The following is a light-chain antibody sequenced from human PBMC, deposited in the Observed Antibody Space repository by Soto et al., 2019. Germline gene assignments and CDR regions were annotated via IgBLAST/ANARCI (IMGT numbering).Light chain of an antibody. J-gene: IGLJ1*01. CDR1: SSNIGSSS. V-gene: IGLV1-44*01. CDR3: QSYDSSLSGYV. CDR2: NNN. Sequence: QSVLTQPPSASGTPGQRVTISCSGSSSNIGSSSVNWYQQLPGTAPKLLIYNNNQWPSGVPDRFSGSKSGTSASLAISGLQSEDEADYYCQSYDSSLSGYVFGTGTKVTVL.